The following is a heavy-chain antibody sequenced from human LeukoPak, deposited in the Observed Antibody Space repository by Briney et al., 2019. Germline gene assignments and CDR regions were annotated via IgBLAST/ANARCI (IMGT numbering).Heavy chain of an antibody. CDR2: ISSSGSTI. Sequence: GGSLRLSCAASGFTFSSYAMNWVRQAPGKGLEWVSYISSSGSTIYYADSVKGRFTISRDNAKNSLYLQMNSLRAEDTAVYYCARDGGRTGFDYWGQGTLVTVSS. V-gene: IGHV3-48*03. J-gene: IGHJ4*02. D-gene: IGHD3-16*01. CDR3: ARDGGRTGFDY. CDR1: GFTFSSYA.